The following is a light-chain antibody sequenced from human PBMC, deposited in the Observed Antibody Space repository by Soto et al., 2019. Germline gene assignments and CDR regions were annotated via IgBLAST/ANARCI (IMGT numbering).Light chain of an antibody. CDR2: GNS. CDR3: QSYDSSLSRPNVV. CDR1: SSNIGAGYD. J-gene: IGLJ2*01. V-gene: IGLV1-40*01. Sequence: QSVLTQPPSVSGAPGQRVTISCTGSSSNIGAGYDVHWYQQLPGTAPKLLIYGNSNRPSGVPDRFSGSKSGTSASLAITGLQAEDEADYYCQSYDSSLSRPNVVFGGGTKLTVL.